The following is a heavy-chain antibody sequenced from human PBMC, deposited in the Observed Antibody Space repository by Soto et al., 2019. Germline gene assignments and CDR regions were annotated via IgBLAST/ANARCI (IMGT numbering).Heavy chain of an antibody. D-gene: IGHD2-21*01. J-gene: IGHJ4*02. CDR2: ISAYNGNT. CDR3: ARVRGYGDFDSGY. V-gene: IGHV1-18*01. CDR1: GYTFTSYG. Sequence: QVQLVQSGAEVKKPGASVKVSCKASGYTFTSYGISWVRQAPGQGLEWMGWISAYNGNTNYAQKIQGRVTMTTDTYRCPADMEVRSLRSEDTAVYYCARVRGYGDFDSGYWGQGTLVNVSS.